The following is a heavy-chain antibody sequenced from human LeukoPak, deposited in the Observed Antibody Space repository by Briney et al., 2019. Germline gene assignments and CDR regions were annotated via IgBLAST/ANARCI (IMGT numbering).Heavy chain of an antibody. CDR2: ISAYNGNT. V-gene: IGHV1-18*01. J-gene: IGHJ4*02. Sequence: ASVKVSCKAYGYTFISYGISWVRQAPGQGLEWMGWISAYNGNTNYAQKLQGRVTMTTDTSTSTAYMELRSLRSDDTAVYYCARAGAWENCDSSGYFYWGQGTLVTVSS. D-gene: IGHD3-22*01. CDR3: ARAGAWENCDSSGYFY. CDR1: GYTFISYG.